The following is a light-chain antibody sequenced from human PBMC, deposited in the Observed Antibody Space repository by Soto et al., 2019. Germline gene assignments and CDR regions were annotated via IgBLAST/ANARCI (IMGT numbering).Light chain of an antibody. J-gene: IGLJ1*01. V-gene: IGLV2-8*01. Sequence: QSALTQPPSASGSPGQSVTISCTGTSSDVGGYDYVSWHQQHPGKAPKVIIYGVNKRPSGVPDRFSGSKSGNTASLTVSGLQAEDEADYYCSSYAGGSTYVFGTGTKLTVL. CDR3: SSYAGGSTYV. CDR2: GVN. CDR1: SSDVGGYDY.